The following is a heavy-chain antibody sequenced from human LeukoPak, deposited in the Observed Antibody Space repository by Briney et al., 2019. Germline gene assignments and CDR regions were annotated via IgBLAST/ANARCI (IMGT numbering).Heavy chain of an antibody. D-gene: IGHD6-13*01. J-gene: IGHJ4*02. CDR1: EFTFRNHA. Sequence: PGGSLRLACAASEFTFRNHAMSWVRQAPGKGLDWVSVISDSGADTYYADSVKGRFTVSRDNSKNTLYLQMNSLRAEDTAVYYCAKRPIEAVGSEYYDDWGQGTLVTVSS. V-gene: IGHV3-23*01. CDR3: AKRPIEAVGSEYYDD. CDR2: ISDSGADT.